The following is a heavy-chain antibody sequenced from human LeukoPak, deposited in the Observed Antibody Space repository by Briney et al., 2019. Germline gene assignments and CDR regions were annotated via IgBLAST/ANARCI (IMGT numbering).Heavy chain of an antibody. J-gene: IGHJ4*02. CDR3: ARDWRKGYYGSGSPYKSSPPGY. Sequence: SVKVSCKASEVTFSSYAISWVRQAPGQGLEWMGGIIPMFGTTNYAQKFQGRVTITADESTSTAYVELRSLRSDDTAVYYCARDWRKGYYGSGSPYKSSPPGYWGQGTLVTVSS. CDR2: IIPMFGTT. V-gene: IGHV1-69*13. CDR1: EVTFSSYA. D-gene: IGHD3-10*01.